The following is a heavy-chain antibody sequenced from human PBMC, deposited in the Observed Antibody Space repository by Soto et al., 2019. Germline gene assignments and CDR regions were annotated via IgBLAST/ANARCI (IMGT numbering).Heavy chain of an antibody. J-gene: IGHJ4*02. CDR1: GFTVSSNY. V-gene: IGHV3-53*01. Sequence: EVQLVESGGGLIQPGGSLRLSCAASGFTVSSNYMSWVRQAPGKGLEWVSVIYSGGSTYYADSVKGRFTISRDNSKNTRDLQMNGLRAEDTAVYYCASWGGYCSGGSCYVFDYWGQGTLVTVSS. D-gene: IGHD2-15*01. CDR3: ASWGGYCSGGSCYVFDY. CDR2: IYSGGST.